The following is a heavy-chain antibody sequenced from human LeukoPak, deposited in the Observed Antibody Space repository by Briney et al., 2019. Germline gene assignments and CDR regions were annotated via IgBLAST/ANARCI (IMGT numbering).Heavy chain of an antibody. J-gene: IGHJ4*02. V-gene: IGHV1-8*01. Sequence: ASVKVSCKASGYTFTSYDINWVRQATGQGLEWMGWMNPNSGNTGYAQKFQGRVTMTRNTSISTAYMELSSLRSEDTAVYYCARVRRYYASGSYYEDYWGQGTLVTVSS. CDR3: ARVRRYYASGSYYEDY. CDR2: MNPNSGNT. D-gene: IGHD3-10*01. CDR1: GYTFTSYD.